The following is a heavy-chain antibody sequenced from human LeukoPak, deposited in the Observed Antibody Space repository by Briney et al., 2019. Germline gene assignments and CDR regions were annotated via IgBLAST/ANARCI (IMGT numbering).Heavy chain of an antibody. Sequence: GRSLTLSCTASGFTLSRVAMHWVRQAPGKGLEWLGHMSDDGSEKHYVDSVRGRFTISRDPSKSTLYLEMTSLRTEDTAVYYCAREADSGYYRTVDYWGQGTMVTVS. CDR2: MSDDGSEK. CDR1: GFTLSRVA. CDR3: AREADSGYYRTVDY. D-gene: IGHD2-15*01. J-gene: IGHJ4*02. V-gene: IGHV3-30-3*01.